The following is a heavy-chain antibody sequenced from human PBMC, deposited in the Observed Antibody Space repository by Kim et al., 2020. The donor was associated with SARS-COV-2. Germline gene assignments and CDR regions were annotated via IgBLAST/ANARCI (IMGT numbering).Heavy chain of an antibody. CDR1: GGSISSGDYY. CDR3: DRVPQAVAGFYYYYYGMDV. D-gene: IGHD6-19*01. CDR2: IYYSGST. V-gene: IGHV4-30-4*01. Sequence: SETLSLTCTVSGGSISSGDYYWSWIRQPPGKGLEWIGYIYYSGSTYYNPSLKSRVTISVDTSKNQFSLKLSSVTAADTAVYYCDRVPQAVAGFYYYYYGMDVWGQGTTVTVSS. J-gene: IGHJ6*02.